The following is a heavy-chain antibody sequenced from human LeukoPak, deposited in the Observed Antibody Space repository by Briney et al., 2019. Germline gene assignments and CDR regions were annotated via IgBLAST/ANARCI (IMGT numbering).Heavy chain of an antibody. J-gene: IGHJ6*03. D-gene: IGHD2-2*01. CDR3: ARAAVPAAKTRYYYYMDV. CDR1: GYTFTSYY. CDR2: INPSGGST. Sequence: GASVKVSCKASGYTFTSYYMHWVRQAPGQGLEWMGIINPSGGSTNYAQKFQGRVTITADESTSTAYMELSSLRSEDTAVYYCARAAVPAAKTRYYYYMDVWGKGTTVTISS. V-gene: IGHV1-46*01.